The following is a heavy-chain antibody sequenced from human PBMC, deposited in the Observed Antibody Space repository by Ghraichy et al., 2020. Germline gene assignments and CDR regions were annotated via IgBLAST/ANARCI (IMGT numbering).Heavy chain of an antibody. V-gene: IGHV3-30*09. J-gene: IGHJ4*02. CDR1: GFSFSEYA. D-gene: IGHD6-19*01. CDR2: ISYDANSQ. CDR3: ARESKGWYPSY. Sequence: GGSLRLSCTASGFSFSEYAMQWVRQAPGKGLEWVALISYDANSQYYADFVKGRFAISRDNSKNTLSLQMNGLRVDDTALYYCARESKGWYPSYWGQGTLVTVSS.